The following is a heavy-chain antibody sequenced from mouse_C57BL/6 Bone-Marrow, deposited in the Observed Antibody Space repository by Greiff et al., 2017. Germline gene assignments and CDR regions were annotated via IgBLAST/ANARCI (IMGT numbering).Heavy chain of an antibody. J-gene: IGHJ3*01. CDR2: IDPPDSYT. Sequence: QVQLQQPGAELVMPGASVKLSCKASGYTFTSYWMHWVKQRPGQGLEWIGEIDPPDSYTNYNQKFKGKSTLTVDKSSSTAYMQLSSLTSEDSAVYYCAREGSWFAYWGQGTLVTVSA. V-gene: IGHV1-69*01. CDR3: AREGSWFAY. CDR1: GYTFTSYW.